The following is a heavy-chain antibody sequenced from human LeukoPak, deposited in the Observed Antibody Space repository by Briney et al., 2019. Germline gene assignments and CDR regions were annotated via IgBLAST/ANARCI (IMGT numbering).Heavy chain of an antibody. Sequence: ASVKVSCKASGYTFTDYYIYWLRQAPGHGLEWMARIHPNSGDTRYAQKFQGRVTMTRDTSISTTYMELSRLTSDDTAVYYCARRNTDLDYWGQGSLVTVSS. V-gene: IGHV1-2*06. D-gene: IGHD5-18*01. CDR3: ARRNTDLDY. CDR1: GYTFTDYY. J-gene: IGHJ4*02. CDR2: IHPNSGDT.